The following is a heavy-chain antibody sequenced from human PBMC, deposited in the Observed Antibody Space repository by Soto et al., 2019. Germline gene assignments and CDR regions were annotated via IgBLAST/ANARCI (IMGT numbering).Heavy chain of an antibody. CDR3: ARVRGGQLLSYWFDP. D-gene: IGHD2-2*01. CDR2: IYYSGST. Sequence: SETLSLTCTVSGGSISSGDYYWSWIRQPPGKGLEWIGYIYYSGSTYYNPSLKSRVTISVDTSKNQFSLKLSSVTAADTAVYYCARVRGGQLLSYWFDPWGQGILVTVSS. J-gene: IGHJ5*02. CDR1: GGSISSGDYY. V-gene: IGHV4-30-4*01.